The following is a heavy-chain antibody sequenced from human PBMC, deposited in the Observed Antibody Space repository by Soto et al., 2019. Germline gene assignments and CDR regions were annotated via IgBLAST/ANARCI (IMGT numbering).Heavy chain of an antibody. D-gene: IGHD2-15*01. CDR2: ISGTSTYI. CDR1: GLTFRNYN. CDR3: AKSRGYCSGNPCSHGMDV. Sequence: EVQLVESGGGLGKPGGSLRLSCAVSGLTFRNYNMNWVRQAPGKGLEWVSSISGTSTYIYYEDSVKGRFTISRDNAKNSLYLRINSLSAEDTAVYYCAKSRGYCSGNPCSHGMDVWGQGTTVTVSS. V-gene: IGHV3-21*01. J-gene: IGHJ6*02.